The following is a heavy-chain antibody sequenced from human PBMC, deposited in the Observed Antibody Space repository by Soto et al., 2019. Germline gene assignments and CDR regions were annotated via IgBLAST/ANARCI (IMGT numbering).Heavy chain of an antibody. Sequence: SVKVSCKASGGTFSSYAISWVRQAPGQGLEWMGGIIPIFGTANYAQKFQGRVTITADESTSTAYMELSSLRSEDTAVYYCAVRRCGGDCYFLYYYGMDVWGQGTTVTVSS. CDR2: IIPIFGTA. D-gene: IGHD2-21*02. J-gene: IGHJ6*02. V-gene: IGHV1-69*13. CDR1: GGTFSSYA. CDR3: AVRRCGGDCYFLYYYGMDV.